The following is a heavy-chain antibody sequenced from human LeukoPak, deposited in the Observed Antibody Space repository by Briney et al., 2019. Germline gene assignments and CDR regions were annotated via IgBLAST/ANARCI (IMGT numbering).Heavy chain of an antibody. CDR1: GFTFSSYA. D-gene: IGHD4-17*01. CDR2: IGGSGDNT. CDR3: AKGRGTTVTSAANY. Sequence: GGSLRLSCAASGFTFSSYAMSWVRQAPGKGLEWVSSIGGSGDNTFYADSVKDRFTISRDNSKNTLFLQMNSLRAEDTAVYCAKGRGTTVTSAANYWGEGTLVTVSS. J-gene: IGHJ4*02. V-gene: IGHV3-23*01.